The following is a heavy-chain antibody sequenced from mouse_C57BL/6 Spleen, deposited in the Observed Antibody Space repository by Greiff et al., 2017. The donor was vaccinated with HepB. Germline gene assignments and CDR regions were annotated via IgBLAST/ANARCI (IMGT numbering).Heavy chain of an antibody. Sequence: QVQLQQPGAELVMPGASVKLSCKASGYTFTSYWMHWVKQRPGQGLEWIGEIDPSDSYTNYNQKFKGKSTLTVDKSSSTAYMQLSSLTSEDSAVYYCARRRGGYAMDYWGQGTSVIVSS. CDR1: GYTFTSYW. V-gene: IGHV1-69*01. J-gene: IGHJ4*01. CDR2: IDPSDSYT. CDR3: ARRRGGYAMDY.